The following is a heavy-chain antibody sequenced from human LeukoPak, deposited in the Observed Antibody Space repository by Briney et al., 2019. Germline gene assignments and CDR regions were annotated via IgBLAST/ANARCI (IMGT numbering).Heavy chain of an antibody. V-gene: IGHV3-21*01. D-gene: IGHD5-12*01. CDR3: AREVYGYDHLDY. Sequence: GGSVRLSCAASGFAFSRYSMNWVRQAPGKGLEWVSSISSSSYIYYADSVKGRFTISRDNAKNSLYLQMNSLRAEDTAVYYCAREVYGYDHLDYWGQGTLVAVSS. CDR2: ISSSSYI. CDR1: GFAFSRYS. J-gene: IGHJ4*02.